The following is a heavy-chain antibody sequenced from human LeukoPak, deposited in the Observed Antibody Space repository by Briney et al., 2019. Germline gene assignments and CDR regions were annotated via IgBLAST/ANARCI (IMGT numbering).Heavy chain of an antibody. CDR2: IIPILGIA. D-gene: IGHD3-10*01. Sequence: EAAVKVSCKASGGTFSSYAISWVRQTPGQGLEWVGRIIPILGIANYAQKFQGRVTITADKSTSTAYMELSSLRSDDTAVYYCARVAGSGSYYGLWYYYYGMDVWGQGTTVTVSS. J-gene: IGHJ6*02. CDR3: ARVAGSGSYYGLWYYYYGMDV. CDR1: GGTFSSYA. V-gene: IGHV1-69*04.